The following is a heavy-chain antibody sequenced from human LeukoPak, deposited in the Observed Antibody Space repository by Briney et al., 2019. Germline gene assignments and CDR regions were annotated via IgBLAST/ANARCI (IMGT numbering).Heavy chain of an antibody. Sequence: ASVKVSCKVSGYTLTELSMHWVRQAPGKGLEWMGGFDPEDGETIYAQKFQGRVTMTEDTSTDTAYMGLSSLRSEDTAVYYCATMPAVAGLYFDYWGQGTLVTVSS. J-gene: IGHJ4*02. CDR3: ATMPAVAGLYFDY. CDR2: FDPEDGET. CDR1: GYTLTELS. V-gene: IGHV1-24*01. D-gene: IGHD6-19*01.